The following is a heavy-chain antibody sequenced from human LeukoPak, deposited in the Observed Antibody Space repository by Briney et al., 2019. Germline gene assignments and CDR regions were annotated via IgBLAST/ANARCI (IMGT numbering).Heavy chain of an antibody. CDR3: AKGGHDILTGYFPPFDY. CDR1: GFTVSSNY. Sequence: SGGSLRLSCAASGFTVSSNYMSWVRQAPGKGLEWVSAISGSGGSTYYADSVKGRFTISRDNSKNTLYLQMNSLRAEDTAVYYCAKGGHDILTGYFPPFDYWGQGTLVTVSS. V-gene: IGHV3-23*01. D-gene: IGHD3-9*01. J-gene: IGHJ4*02. CDR2: ISGSGGST.